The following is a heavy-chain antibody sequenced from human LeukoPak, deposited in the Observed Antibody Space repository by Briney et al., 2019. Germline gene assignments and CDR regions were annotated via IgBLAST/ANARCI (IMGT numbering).Heavy chain of an antibody. J-gene: IGHJ4*02. V-gene: IGHV1-18*01. Sequence: ASVKVSCKASGYTFTSFGINWVRQAPGQGLEWMGWISAYNGNTNYAQKIQDRVTMTTDTSTRTAYMELRSLRSDDTAVYYCARDLGTYGSSSIFFDYWGQGTLVTVSS. CDR3: ARDLGTYGSSSIFFDY. CDR2: ISAYNGNT. CDR1: GYTFTSFG. D-gene: IGHD6-6*01.